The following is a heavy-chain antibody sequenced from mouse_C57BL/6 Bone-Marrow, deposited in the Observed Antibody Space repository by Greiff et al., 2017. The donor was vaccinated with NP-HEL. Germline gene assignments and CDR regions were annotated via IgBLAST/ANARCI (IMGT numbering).Heavy chain of an antibody. CDR3: TYGNNYYAMDY. D-gene: IGHD2-1*01. CDR2: FYPGNSVP. V-gene: IGHV1-5*01. Sequence: EVKLQQSGTVLARPGASVKMSCKTSGYTFTSYWMHWVKQRLGQGLEWLGAFYPGNSVPSYNQKFKGKANLPAVTSARTAYMGLSSLTNEDSAVYYCTYGNNYYAMDYWGQGTSVTVSA. J-gene: IGHJ4*01. CDR1: GYTFTSYW.